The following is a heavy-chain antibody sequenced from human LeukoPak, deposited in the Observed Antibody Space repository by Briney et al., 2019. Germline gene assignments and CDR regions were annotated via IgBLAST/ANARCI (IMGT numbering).Heavy chain of an antibody. J-gene: IGHJ4*02. Sequence: GGSLRLSCAASEFTFSSYGMHWVRQAPGKGLEWVAVIWYDGSNKYYADSVKGRFTISRDNSKNTLYLQMNSLRAEDTAVYYCANSRHSSGYYGYWGQGTLVTVSS. CDR1: EFTFSSYG. V-gene: IGHV3-33*06. CDR2: IWYDGSNK. CDR3: ANSRHSSGYYGY. D-gene: IGHD3-22*01.